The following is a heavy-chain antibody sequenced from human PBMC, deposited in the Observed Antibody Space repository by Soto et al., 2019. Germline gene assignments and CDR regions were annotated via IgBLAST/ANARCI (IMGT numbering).Heavy chain of an antibody. CDR2: VYSSGTT. CDR1: GVSINSYW. Sequence: PSETLSLTCSVSGVSINSYWWSWIRQPAGKGLEWIGRVYSSGTTDYNPSLNSRATLSVETSKNQFSLKLSSVTAADTAVYYCARDIGSYAYGEGYWGQGSQVTVSS. D-gene: IGHD3-10*01. CDR3: ARDIGSYAYGEGY. J-gene: IGHJ4*02. V-gene: IGHV4-4*07.